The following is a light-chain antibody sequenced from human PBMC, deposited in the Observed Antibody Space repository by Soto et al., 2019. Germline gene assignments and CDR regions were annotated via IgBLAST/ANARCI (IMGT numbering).Light chain of an antibody. CDR1: QDITNF. J-gene: IGKJ4*01. CDR2: DAS. Sequence: DIQMTQSPSSLSASVGDRVTITCQASQDITNFLNWYQQKPGKAPTLLIYDASNLETGVPSRFSGNTSGTDFTFTISSLQPEDVATYYCQQYDDLPLTFGGGTKVDIK. V-gene: IGKV1-33*01. CDR3: QQYDDLPLT.